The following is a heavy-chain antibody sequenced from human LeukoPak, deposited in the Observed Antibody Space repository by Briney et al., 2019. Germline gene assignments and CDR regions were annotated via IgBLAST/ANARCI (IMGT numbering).Heavy chain of an antibody. CDR2: DYYSGSS. D-gene: IGHD1-26*01. CDR1: GGSITDYY. Sequence: PSETLSLTCTVSGGSITDYYWGWIRQPPGKGLEWIGYDYYSGSSNYNPSLESRVTISVDTSKNQFSLKMSSVTAADTAVYYCARAPPWELLGWTPFDYWGQGTLVTVSS. V-gene: IGHV4-59*12. CDR3: ARAPPWELLGWTPFDY. J-gene: IGHJ4*02.